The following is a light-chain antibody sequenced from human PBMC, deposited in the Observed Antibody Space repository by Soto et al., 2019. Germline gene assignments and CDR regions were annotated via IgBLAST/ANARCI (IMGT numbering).Light chain of an antibody. J-gene: IGKJ2*01. V-gene: IGKV1-39*01. Sequence: IQMTQSPSSLSASVGDRVTITCRASQSISSHLNWYQQKPGTAPKSLIYVASSLQSGVPSRFTGSGSGTDFTLTISSLQPEDFAIYYCQQSESSPYTFGPGTKLEIK. CDR3: QQSESSPYT. CDR2: VAS. CDR1: QSISSH.